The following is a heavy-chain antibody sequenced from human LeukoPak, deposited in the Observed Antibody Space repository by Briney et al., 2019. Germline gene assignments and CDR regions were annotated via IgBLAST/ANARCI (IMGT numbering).Heavy chain of an antibody. CDR2: IYYSGST. J-gene: IGHJ4*02. CDR1: GGSISSSSYY. D-gene: IGHD1-26*01. CDR3: ARQHSGSSFPFDY. Sequence: KASETLSLTCTVSGGSISSSSYYWGWIRQPPGKGLEWIGSIYYSGSTYYNPSLKSRVTISVDTSKNQFSLKLSSVTAADTAVYYCARQHSGSSFPFDYWGQGTLVTVSS. V-gene: IGHV4-39*01.